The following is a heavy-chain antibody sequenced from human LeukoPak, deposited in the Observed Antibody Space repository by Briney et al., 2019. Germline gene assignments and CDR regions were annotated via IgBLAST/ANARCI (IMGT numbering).Heavy chain of an antibody. Sequence: ASVKVSCKASGYTFTSYAMHWVRQAPGQRLEWMGWISAGNGNTKYSQKFQGRVTITRDTSASTAYMELSSLRSEDTAVYYCARGAVAGTGFDYWGQGTLVTVSS. J-gene: IGHJ4*02. D-gene: IGHD6-19*01. CDR3: ARGAVAGTGFDY. V-gene: IGHV1-3*01. CDR1: GYTFTSYA. CDR2: ISAGNGNT.